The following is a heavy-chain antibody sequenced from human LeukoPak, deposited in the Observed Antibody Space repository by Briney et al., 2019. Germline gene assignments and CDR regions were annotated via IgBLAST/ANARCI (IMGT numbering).Heavy chain of an antibody. CDR3: ARGGAVTGSTPLSI. J-gene: IGHJ4*02. V-gene: IGHV1-8*01. Sequence: ASVKVSCKASGYTFTTYDINWVRQASGQGPEWMGWMNPNNGNAGFAQRFQGRVTMSRNTSITTAYMEVSNLRPEDTAVYYCARGGAVTGSTPLSIWGQGTLVTVSS. CDR1: GYTFTTYD. D-gene: IGHD6-19*01. CDR2: MNPNNGNA.